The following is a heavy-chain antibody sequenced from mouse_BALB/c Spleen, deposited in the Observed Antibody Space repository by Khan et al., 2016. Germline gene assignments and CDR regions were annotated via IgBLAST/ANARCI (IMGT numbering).Heavy chain of an antibody. CDR3: ARRGVNYYIDY. CDR2: IAPGSGST. CDR1: GYTFTSYW. V-gene: IGHV1S41*01. Sequence: DLVKPGASVKLSCKASGYTFTSYWINWIKQRPGQGLEWIGRIAPGSGSTYYNEMFKGKATLTVDTSSSTAYIQLSSLSSEDSAVYFCARRGVNYYIDYWGQGTTLTVSS. J-gene: IGHJ2*01. D-gene: IGHD1-3*01.